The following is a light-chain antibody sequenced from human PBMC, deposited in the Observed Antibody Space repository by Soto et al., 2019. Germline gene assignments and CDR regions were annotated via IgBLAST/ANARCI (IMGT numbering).Light chain of an antibody. CDR3: AAWDDSLNGPV. CDR1: RSNIGSNT. Sequence: QSVLIQSPSASGTPGQRVTISWSGSRSNIGSNTVNWYQQVPGTAPRLLIYSNSQRPSGVPDRFSGSKSGTSASLAISGLQSEDEADYYCAAWDDSLNGPVFGGGTKLTVI. J-gene: IGLJ3*02. V-gene: IGLV1-44*01. CDR2: SNS.